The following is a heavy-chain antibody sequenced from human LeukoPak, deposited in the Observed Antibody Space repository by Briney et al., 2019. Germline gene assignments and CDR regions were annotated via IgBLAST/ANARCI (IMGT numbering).Heavy chain of an antibody. CDR1: GFTFSSYS. V-gene: IGHV3-21*01. D-gene: IGHD3-16*02. Sequence: GGSLRLSCAASGFTFSSYSMNWIRQAPGKGLEWVSSISSSSYIYYADSVKGRFTISRDNAKNSLYLQMNSLRAEDTAVYYCARVYYDYVWGSYRSFDYWGQGTLVTVSS. CDR3: ARVYYDYVWGSYRSFDY. J-gene: IGHJ4*02. CDR2: ISSSSYI.